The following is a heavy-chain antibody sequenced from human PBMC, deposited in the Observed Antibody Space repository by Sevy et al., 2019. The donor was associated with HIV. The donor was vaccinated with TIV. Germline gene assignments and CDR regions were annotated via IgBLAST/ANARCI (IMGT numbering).Heavy chain of an antibody. D-gene: IGHD3-22*01. CDR2: ISGSGGAT. Sequence: GGSLRLSCAASGFTFSNAWMNWVRQAPGKGLEWVSAISGSGGATYYADSVKGRFTISRDNSKNTLYLQMNSLRAEDTAVYYCANRRSGYYDRFNYWGQGTLVTVSS. V-gene: IGHV3-23*01. CDR3: ANRRSGYYDRFNY. J-gene: IGHJ4*02. CDR1: GFTFSNAW.